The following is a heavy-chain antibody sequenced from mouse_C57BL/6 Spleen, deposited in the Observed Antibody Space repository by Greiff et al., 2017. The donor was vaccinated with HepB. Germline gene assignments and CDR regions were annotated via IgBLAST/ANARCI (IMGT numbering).Heavy chain of an antibody. CDR1: GYTFTDYY. Sequence: EVQLQQSGPELVKPGASVKISCKASGYTFTDYYMNWVKQSHGKSLEWIGDINPNNGGTSYNQKFKGKATLTVDKSSSTAYMELRSLTSEDSAVYYCARGDDGYYDYWGQGTTLTVSS. CDR2: INPNNGGT. J-gene: IGHJ2*01. CDR3: ARGDDGYYDY. V-gene: IGHV1-26*01. D-gene: IGHD2-3*01.